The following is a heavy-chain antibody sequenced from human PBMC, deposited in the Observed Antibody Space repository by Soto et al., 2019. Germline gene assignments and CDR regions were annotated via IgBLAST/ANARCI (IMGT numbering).Heavy chain of an antibody. V-gene: IGHV1-18*01. CDR2: ISANNGNT. D-gene: IGHD1-20*01. CDR1: GGTFSSYA. CDR3: ARNHIWKRAPRYYYGMEV. Sequence: GASVKVSCKASGGTFSSYAISWVRQAPGQGLEWMGWISANNGNTNYAQKLQGRVTMTTDTSTSTAYMELRSLRSDDTAVYYCARNHIWKRAPRYYYGMEVWGQGTTVTVSS. J-gene: IGHJ6*02.